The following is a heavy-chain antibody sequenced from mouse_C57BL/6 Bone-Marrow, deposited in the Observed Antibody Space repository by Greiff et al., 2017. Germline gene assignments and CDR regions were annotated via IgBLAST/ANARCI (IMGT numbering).Heavy chain of an antibody. V-gene: IGHV1-15*01. CDR3: SRAMDY. CDR2: IDPETGGT. J-gene: IGHJ4*01. CDR1: GYTFTDYD. Sequence: VQLQESGAELVRPGASVTLSCKASGYTFTDYDMHWVKQTPVHGLEWIGAIDPETGGTDYTPKFKGQAILSADQSSSTAYIEFRILTSEDSAVYYCSRAMDYWGQGTSVTVSS.